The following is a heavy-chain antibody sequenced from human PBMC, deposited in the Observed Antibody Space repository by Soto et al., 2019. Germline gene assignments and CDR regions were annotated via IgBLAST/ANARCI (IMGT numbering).Heavy chain of an antibody. D-gene: IGHD3-9*01. CDR1: GFTFSNYA. J-gene: IGHJ4*02. V-gene: IGHV3-30-3*01. Sequence: GGSLRLSCAASGFTFSNYAMHWVRQAPGKGLEWVAVISYDESHKYYADSVKGRFTISRDNSKNTLYVQMNSLRAEDTAVYYCASFSNHVRYFVWRQGTLVTVSS. CDR2: ISYDESHK. CDR3: ASFSNHVRYFV.